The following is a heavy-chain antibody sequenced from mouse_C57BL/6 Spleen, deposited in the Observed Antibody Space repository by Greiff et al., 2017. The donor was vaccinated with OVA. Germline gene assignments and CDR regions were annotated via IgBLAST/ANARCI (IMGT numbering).Heavy chain of an antibody. V-gene: IGHV1-18*01. CDR3: ARDSSGTRYFDY. D-gene: IGHD3-2*02. J-gene: IGHJ2*01. CDR1: GYTFTDYN. Sequence: VHVKQSGPELVKPGASVKIPCKASGYTFTDYNMDWVKQSHGQSLEWIGDINPNNGGTIYNQKFKGKATLTVDKSSSTAYMGLRSLTSEDTAFYYCARDSSGTRYFDYWGQGTTLTVSS. CDR2: INPNNGGT.